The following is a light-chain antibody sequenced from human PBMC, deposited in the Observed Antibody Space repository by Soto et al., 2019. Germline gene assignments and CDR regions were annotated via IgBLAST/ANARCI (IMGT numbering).Light chain of an antibody. CDR1: SSNIGAGYD. CDR3: QSYDSSLSGSL. V-gene: IGLV1-40*01. J-gene: IGLJ2*01. Sequence: QSVLTQPPSVSGAPGQRVTISCTGGSSNIGAGYDVHWYQHLPGTAPKLLIYGNNNRPSGVPDRFSGSKSGTSASLAITGLQAEDEADYYCQSYDSSLSGSLFGGGTKLTVL. CDR2: GNN.